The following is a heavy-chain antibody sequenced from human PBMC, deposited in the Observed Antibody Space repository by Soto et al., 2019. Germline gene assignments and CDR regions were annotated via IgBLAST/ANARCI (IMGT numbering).Heavy chain of an antibody. CDR2: INHSGST. D-gene: IGHD3-3*01. CDR1: GGSFSGYY. Sequence: SETLSLTCAVYGGSFSGYYWSWIRQPPGKGLEWIGEINHSGSTNYNPSLKSRVTISVDTSKNQFSLKLSSVTAADTAVYYCARGGTIFGVVIISPGFDYWGQGTLVTVSS. J-gene: IGHJ4*02. CDR3: ARGGTIFGVVIISPGFDY. V-gene: IGHV4-34*01.